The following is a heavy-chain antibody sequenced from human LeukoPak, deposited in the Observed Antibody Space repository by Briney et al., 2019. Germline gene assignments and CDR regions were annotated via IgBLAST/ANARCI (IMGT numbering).Heavy chain of an antibody. CDR2: IYHSGST. J-gene: IGHJ4*02. CDR3: AREPRGYFDY. V-gene: IGHV4-38-2*02. CDR1: GYSISSGYY. Sequence: SENLSLTCTVSGYSISSGYYWGWIRQPPGKGLEWIGSIYHSGSTYYNPSLKSRVTISVDTSKNQFSLKLSSVTAADTAVYYCAREPRGYFDYWGQGTLVTVSS.